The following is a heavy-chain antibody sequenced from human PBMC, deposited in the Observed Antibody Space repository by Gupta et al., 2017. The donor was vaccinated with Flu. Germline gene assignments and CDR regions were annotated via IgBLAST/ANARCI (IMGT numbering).Heavy chain of an antibody. J-gene: IGHJ5*02. V-gene: IGHV4-34*01. D-gene: IGHD6-13*01. Sequence: QVQLQQWGAGLLKPSETLSLTCGVSGGSLRGYYWNWLRQPPGKGLEWIGDINPGGSTNYNPSHESRVTISIDTSKNRFSLELRSVTAADTAVYYCARGGGYSGTWGQGTQGTVSS. CDR2: INPGGST. CDR3: ARGGGYSGT. CDR1: GGSLRGYY.